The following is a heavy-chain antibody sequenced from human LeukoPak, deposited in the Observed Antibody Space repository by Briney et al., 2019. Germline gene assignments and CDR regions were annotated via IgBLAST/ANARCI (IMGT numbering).Heavy chain of an antibody. CDR3: ARRTPSSGAFDY. J-gene: IGHJ4*02. V-gene: IGHV3-21*01. Sequence: GGSLRLSCAASGFTFSSYSMNWVRQAPGKGLEWVSSISSSSSYIYYADSVKGRFTISRDNAKNSLYLQMNSLRAEDTAVYYCARRTPSSGAFDYWGQGTLVTVSS. D-gene: IGHD3-10*01. CDR2: ISSSSSYI. CDR1: GFTFSSYS.